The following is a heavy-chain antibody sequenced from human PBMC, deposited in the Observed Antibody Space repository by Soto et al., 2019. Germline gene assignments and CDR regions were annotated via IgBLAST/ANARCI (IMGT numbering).Heavy chain of an antibody. D-gene: IGHD1-26*01. Sequence: GPTLVNPTQTLTLTCTFSGFSLSTSGMCVSWIRQPPGKALEWLALIDWDDDKYYSTSLKTRLTISKDTSKNQVVLTMTNMDPVDTATYYCARTPIVGATHYGMDVWGQGTTVTVSS. V-gene: IGHV2-70*01. J-gene: IGHJ6*02. CDR2: IDWDDDK. CDR1: GFSLSTSGMC. CDR3: ARTPIVGATHYGMDV.